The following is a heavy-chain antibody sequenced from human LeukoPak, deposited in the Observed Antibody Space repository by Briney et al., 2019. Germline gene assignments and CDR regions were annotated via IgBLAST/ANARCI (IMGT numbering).Heavy chain of an antibody. V-gene: IGHV1-69*05. Sequence: ASVKVSCKASGGTFSSYAISWVRQAPGQGLEWMGGIIPIFGTANYAQKFQGRVTITTDESTSTAYMELSSLRSEDTAVYYCARDLYYGSGSYAPKYYFDYWGQGTLVTVSS. CDR2: IIPIFGTA. CDR3: ARDLYYGSGSYAPKYYFDY. J-gene: IGHJ4*02. D-gene: IGHD3-10*01. CDR1: GGTFSSYA.